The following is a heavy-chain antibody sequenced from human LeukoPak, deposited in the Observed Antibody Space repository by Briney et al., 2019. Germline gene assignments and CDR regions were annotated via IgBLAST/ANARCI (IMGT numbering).Heavy chain of an antibody. D-gene: IGHD3-22*01. CDR2: IYYSGST. CDR1: GGSISSYY. Sequence: SETLSLTCTVSGGSISSYYWSWIRQPPGKGLEWIGYIYYSGSTNYNPSLKSRVTISVDTSKNQFSLKLSSVTAADTAVYYCARVPHYYVSSGYYYDPCYFDYWGQGTLVTVSS. CDR3: ARVPHYYVSSGYYYDPCYFDY. J-gene: IGHJ4*02. V-gene: IGHV4-59*01.